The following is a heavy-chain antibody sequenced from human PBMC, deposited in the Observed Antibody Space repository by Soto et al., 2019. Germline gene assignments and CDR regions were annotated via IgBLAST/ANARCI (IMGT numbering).Heavy chain of an antibody. Sequence: CKASGRESRWDAVGGVPLKKEQGLEWMGGIIPIFGTANYAQKFQGRVTITADESTSTAYMELSSLRSEDTAVYYCARSSYDSSGYYYGVPVMAVWGQGSTVTGSS. D-gene: IGHD3-22*01. J-gene: IGHJ6*01. CDR1: GRESRWDA. CDR2: IIPIFGTA. V-gene: IGHV1-69*01. CDR3: ARSSYDSSGYYYGVPVMAV.